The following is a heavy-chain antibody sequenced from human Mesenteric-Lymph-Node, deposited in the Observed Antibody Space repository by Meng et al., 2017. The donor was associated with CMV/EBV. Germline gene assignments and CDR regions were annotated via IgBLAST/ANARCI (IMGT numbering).Heavy chain of an antibody. CDR1: GFVFGNKV. V-gene: IGHV3-30*03. CDR3: ASFLETIFGMTMGHYYYGMDV. Sequence: GGSLRLSCTASGFVFGNKVMHWVRQAPGKGLEWVAVISFDATNKYYADSVKGRFTISRDNSKNTLYMQMNSLRAEDTAVYFCASFLETIFGMTMGHYYYGMDVWGQGTTVTVSS. CDR2: ISFDATNK. J-gene: IGHJ6*02. D-gene: IGHD3-3*01.